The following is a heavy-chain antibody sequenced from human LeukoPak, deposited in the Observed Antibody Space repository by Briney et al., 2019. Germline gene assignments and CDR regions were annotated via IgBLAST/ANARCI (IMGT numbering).Heavy chain of an antibody. CDR3: ARSDSSGWHFDY. J-gene: IGHJ4*02. CDR2: INPNSGGT. CDR1: GYTFAGYY. Sequence: ASVKVSCKASGYTFAGYYMHWVRQAPGQGLEWMGWINPNSGGTNYAQKFQGRVTMTRDTSISTAYMELSRLRSDDTAVYYCARSDSSGWHFDYWGQGTLVTVSS. V-gene: IGHV1-2*02. D-gene: IGHD6-19*01.